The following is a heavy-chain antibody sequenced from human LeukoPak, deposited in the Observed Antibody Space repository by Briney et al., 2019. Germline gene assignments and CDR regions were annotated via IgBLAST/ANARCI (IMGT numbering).Heavy chain of an antibody. Sequence: PSETLSLTCAVYGGSFSGYYWSWIRQPPGKGLEWIGEINHSGSTNYNPSLESRVTISVDTSKNQFSLKLSSVTAADTAVYYCARDSGSYHDAFDIWGQGTMVTVSS. CDR3: ARDSGSYHDAFDI. CDR2: INHSGST. D-gene: IGHD1-26*01. V-gene: IGHV4-34*01. CDR1: GGSFSGYY. J-gene: IGHJ3*02.